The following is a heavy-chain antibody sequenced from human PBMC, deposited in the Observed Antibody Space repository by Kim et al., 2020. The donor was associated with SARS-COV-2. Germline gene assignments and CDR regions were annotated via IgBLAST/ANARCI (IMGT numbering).Heavy chain of an antibody. D-gene: IGHD3-3*01. CDR2: IYYSGST. CDR1: GGSVSSGSYY. CDR3: ARERWTITLFGVVSRDAFDI. V-gene: IGHV4-61*01. Sequence: SETLSLTCTVSGGSVSSGSYYWSWIRQPPGKGLEWIGYIYYSGSTNYNPSLRSRVTITVHTSQNQFPLKVSSVTAADTAVCYCARERWTITLFGVVSRDAFDIWGQGTMVTLSS. J-gene: IGHJ3*02.